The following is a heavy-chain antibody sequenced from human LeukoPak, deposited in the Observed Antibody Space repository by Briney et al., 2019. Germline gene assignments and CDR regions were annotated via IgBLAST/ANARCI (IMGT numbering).Heavy chain of an antibody. J-gene: IGHJ6*02. CDR2: LYSGGST. CDR1: GFTVSSNH. V-gene: IGHV3-53*01. D-gene: IGHD4/OR15-4a*01. CDR3: AKDIRRGTMYYYYYGMDV. Sequence: PGGSLRLSCAASGFTVSSNHMSWVRQAPGKGLEWVSLLYSGGSTYDADSGKGRFTISRDNSKNTLHLQMNSLRAEDTAVYYCAKDIRRGTMYYYYYGMDVWGQGTTVTVSS.